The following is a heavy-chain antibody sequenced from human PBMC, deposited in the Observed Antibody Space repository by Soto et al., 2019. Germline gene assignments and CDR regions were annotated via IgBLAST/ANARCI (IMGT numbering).Heavy chain of an antibody. V-gene: IGHV5-51*01. J-gene: IGHJ5*02. CDR1: GYSFTSYW. Sequence: GESLKISCKGSGYSFTSYWIGWVRQMPGKGLEWMGIIYPGDSDTRYSPSFQGQVTISADKSISTAYLQWSSLKASDTAMYYCARGRQYQLLTWVWFDPWGQGNLVTVSS. D-gene: IGHD2-2*01. CDR2: IYPGDSDT. CDR3: ARGRQYQLLTWVWFDP.